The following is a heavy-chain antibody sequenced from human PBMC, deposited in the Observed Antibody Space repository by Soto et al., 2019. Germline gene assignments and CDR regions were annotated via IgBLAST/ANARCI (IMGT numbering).Heavy chain of an antibody. D-gene: IGHD2-21*01. V-gene: IGHV4-30-4*01. CDR1: GGSISSGDYY. Sequence: QVQLQESGPGLVKPSQTLSLTCTVSGGSISSGDYYWSWIRQPPGKALVWIGYIYYSGSTYYNPSLKRRVTISIGASKKHFSLKLSSVTAADTAVYYCARGGRGYGGNSDHLAYWGQGALVTVSS. CDR3: ARGGRGYGGNSDHLAY. J-gene: IGHJ4*02. CDR2: IYYSGST.